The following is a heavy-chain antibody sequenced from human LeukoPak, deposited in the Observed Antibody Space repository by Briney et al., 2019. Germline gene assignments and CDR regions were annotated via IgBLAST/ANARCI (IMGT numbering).Heavy chain of an antibody. CDR3: ALGITMVRGVV. J-gene: IGHJ4*02. D-gene: IGHD3-10*01. CDR2: IIPILGIA. CDR1: GGTFSSYA. Sequence: ASVKVSCKASGGTFSSYAISWVRQAPGQGLEWMGRIIPILGIANYAQKFQGRVTITADKSTSTAYMELSSLRSEDTAVYYCALGITMVRGVVWGQGTLVTVSS. V-gene: IGHV1-69*04.